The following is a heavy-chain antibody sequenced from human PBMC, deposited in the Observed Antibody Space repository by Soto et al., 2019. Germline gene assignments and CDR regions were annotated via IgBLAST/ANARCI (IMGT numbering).Heavy chain of an antibody. CDR1: GFTFSNYA. D-gene: IGHD4-17*01. CDR2: IGSGGDGI. CDR3: ATYGQHLMDY. Sequence: EVQLLESGGGLVQPGGSLSLSCAASGFTFSNYAMKWVRQAPGKGLEWVSVIGSGGDGIHYADSVEGRFTISRDDSKNTVNLQMNSLRADDTAVYYCATYGQHLMDYWGQGTLVTVSS. V-gene: IGHV3-23*01. J-gene: IGHJ4*02.